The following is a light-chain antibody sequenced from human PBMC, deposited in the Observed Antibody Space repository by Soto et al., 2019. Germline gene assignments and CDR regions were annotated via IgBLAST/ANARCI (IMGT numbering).Light chain of an antibody. CDR3: CSYTSSGTYV. J-gene: IGLJ1*01. CDR1: SRDVGGYNY. Sequence: QSVLTQPASVSGSPGQSITISCTGTSRDVGGYNYVSWYQHHPGTAPKLMIYDVSYRPSGLSNRFSGSKSDNTASLTISGLQAEDEADYYCCSYTSSGTYVFGTGTKLTVL. CDR2: DVS. V-gene: IGLV2-14*03.